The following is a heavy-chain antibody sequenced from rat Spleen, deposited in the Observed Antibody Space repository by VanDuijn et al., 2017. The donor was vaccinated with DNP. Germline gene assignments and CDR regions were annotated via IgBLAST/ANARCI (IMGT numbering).Heavy chain of an antibody. D-gene: IGHD4-1*01. Sequence: EVQLVESGGDLVQPGRSLKVSCVASGFTFNDYWMAWIRQVPGKGLEWVASITARGDSTYYPDSVKGRLTISRDNAKNTLYLQMNSLRSEDTATYYCASGFGWFAYWGQGTLVTVSS. V-gene: IGHV5-31*01. J-gene: IGHJ3*01. CDR2: ITARGDST. CDR1: GFTFNDYW. CDR3: ASGFGWFAY.